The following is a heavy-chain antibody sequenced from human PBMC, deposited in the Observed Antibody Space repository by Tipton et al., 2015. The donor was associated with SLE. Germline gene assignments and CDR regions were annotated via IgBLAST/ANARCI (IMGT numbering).Heavy chain of an antibody. Sequence: SLRLSCAASGFTFTTYNMNWVRQAPGKGLEWVSYISDGSRHIHYADSVKGRFTISRDNAKNSLFLQMNSLRAEDTAVYYCATWYSPFDLWGRGTLVTVSS. CDR3: ATWYSPFDL. D-gene: IGHD1-1*01. CDR2: ISDGSRHI. V-gene: IGHV3-21*01. CDR1: GFTFTTYN. J-gene: IGHJ2*01.